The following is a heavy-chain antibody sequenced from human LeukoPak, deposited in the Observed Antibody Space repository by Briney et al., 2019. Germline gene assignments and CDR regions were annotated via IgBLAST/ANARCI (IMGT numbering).Heavy chain of an antibody. J-gene: IGHJ4*02. Sequence: GGSLRLSCEASGFTFSTYWMTWVRQAPGKGPEWVANIKGDESEKYYVDSVKGRFTISRDNAKNSLYLQMNSLRAEDTAVYYCARPPNIATAGQDWGQGILVTVSS. CDR3: ARPPNIATAGQD. CDR2: IKGDESEK. CDR1: GFTFSTYW. V-gene: IGHV3-7*01. D-gene: IGHD6-13*01.